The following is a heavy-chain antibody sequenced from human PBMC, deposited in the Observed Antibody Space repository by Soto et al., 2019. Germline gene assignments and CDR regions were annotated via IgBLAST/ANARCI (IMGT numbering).Heavy chain of an antibody. CDR2: INSDGSVT. J-gene: IGHJ4*02. V-gene: IGHV3-74*01. CDR3: ARVFSTSRPYDFDY. CDR1: GFTFTNYW. Sequence: EVQLVESGGGLVQPGGSLRLSCAVSGFTFTNYWMHWVRQAPGQGLVWVSRINSDGSVTNYADSVKGRFTTSRDNAKNTLYLQVNSLRAEDTAVYYCARVFSTSRPYDFDYGGPGTLVTVSS. D-gene: IGHD2-2*01.